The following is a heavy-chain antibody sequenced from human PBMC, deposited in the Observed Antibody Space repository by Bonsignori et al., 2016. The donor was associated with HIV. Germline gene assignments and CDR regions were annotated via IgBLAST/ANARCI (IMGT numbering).Heavy chain of an antibody. CDR2: IRSKGYGGTI. V-gene: IGHV3-49*02. D-gene: IGHD7-27*01. Sequence: WIRQPPGKGLEWVGFIRSKGYGGTIEYAASVKDRFTISRDDSKSIAYLEMNSLKTEDTAVYYCVRPYWGRFFDYWGQGTLVTVSS. CDR3: VRPYWGRFFDY. J-gene: IGHJ4*02.